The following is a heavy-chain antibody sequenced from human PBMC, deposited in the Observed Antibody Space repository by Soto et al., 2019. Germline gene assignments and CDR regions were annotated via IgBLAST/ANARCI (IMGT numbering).Heavy chain of an antibody. D-gene: IGHD2-21*02. J-gene: IGHJ4*02. CDR1: GDTFTDYY. Sequence: QVQLMQSGAEVKKPGASVKVSCKASGDTFTDYYIHWVRQAPGQGLEWMGTVNTSGGYTTYAQHFLGRVTMTRDPSTRTLYMELTSLTSDDTAIYYCARGGHVVVVTAALDYWSQGTLVTVSS. V-gene: IGHV1-46*01. CDR2: VNTSGGYT. CDR3: ARGGHVVVVTAALDY.